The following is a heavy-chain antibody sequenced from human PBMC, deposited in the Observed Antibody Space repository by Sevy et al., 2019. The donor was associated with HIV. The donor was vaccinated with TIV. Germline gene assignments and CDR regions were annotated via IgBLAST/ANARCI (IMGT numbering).Heavy chain of an antibody. V-gene: IGHV3-21*01. D-gene: IGHD2-15*01. CDR1: GFTFSSYS. CDR3: ASLYCSGGSCYQFAHYYYGMDV. CDR2: ISSSSSYI. J-gene: IGHJ6*02. Sequence: GSLRLSCAASGFTFSSYSMNWVRQAPGKGLEWVSSISSSSSYIYYADSVKGRFTISRDNAKNSLYLQMNSLRAEDTAVYYCASLYCSGGSCYQFAHYYYGMDVWGQGTTVTVSS.